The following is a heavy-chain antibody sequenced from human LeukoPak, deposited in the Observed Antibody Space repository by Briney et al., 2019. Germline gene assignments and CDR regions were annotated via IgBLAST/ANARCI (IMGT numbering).Heavy chain of an antibody. V-gene: IGHV1-69*05. CDR3: ARTSGYYSDY. D-gene: IGHD3-22*01. CDR2: IIPIFGTA. CDR1: GGTFSSYA. Sequence: GASVKVSCKASGGTFSSYAISWVRQAPGQGLEWMGRIIPIFGTANYAQKFQGRVTITTDESTSTAYMELSSLRSEDTAVHYCARTSGYYSDYWGQGTLVTVSS. J-gene: IGHJ4*02.